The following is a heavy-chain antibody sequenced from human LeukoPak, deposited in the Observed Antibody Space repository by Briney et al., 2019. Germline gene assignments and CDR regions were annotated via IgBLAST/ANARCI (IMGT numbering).Heavy chain of an antibody. V-gene: IGHV4-34*01. CDR2: INHSGST. CDR3: ARVRYSYGSYYYYGMDV. J-gene: IGHJ6*01. Sequence: SETLSLTCAVSGGSFSGYYWSWIRQPPGKGLEWIGEINHSGSTNYNPSLKSRVTISVDTSKNQFSLKLSSETAADTAVYYCARVRYSYGSYYYYGMDVWGEGKTVTASS. CDR1: GGSFSGYY. D-gene: IGHD5-18*01.